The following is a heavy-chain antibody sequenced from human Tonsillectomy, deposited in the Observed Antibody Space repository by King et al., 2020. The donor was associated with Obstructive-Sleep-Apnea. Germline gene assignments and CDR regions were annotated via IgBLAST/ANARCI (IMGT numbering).Heavy chain of an antibody. CDR2: IDPSDSYT. Sequence: VQLVESGAEVKKPGESLRISCKGSGYSFTSYWNSWVRQLPGKGLEWMGKIDPSDSYTSYSPSFQGHVTISADKSITTAYLQWSSLKASDTAMYYCARRVGGWYWGWFDPWGQGTLVTVSS. J-gene: IGHJ5*02. CDR1: GYSFTSYW. V-gene: IGHV5-10-1*03. D-gene: IGHD6-19*01. CDR3: ARRVGGWYWGWFDP.